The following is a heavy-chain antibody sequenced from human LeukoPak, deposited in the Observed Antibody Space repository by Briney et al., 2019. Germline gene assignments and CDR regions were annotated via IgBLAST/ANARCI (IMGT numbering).Heavy chain of an antibody. D-gene: IGHD1-7*01. V-gene: IGHV1-69*05. CDR1: GGTFSSYA. CDR2: IIPIFGTA. J-gene: IGHJ2*01. CDR3: ASGLLGWNYNGYFDL. Sequence: SVKVSCKASGGTFSSYAISWVRQAPGQGLEWLGGIIPIFGTANYAQKFQGRVTITTDESTSTPYMELSSLRSEDTAVYYCASGLLGWNYNGYFDLWGRGTLVTVSS.